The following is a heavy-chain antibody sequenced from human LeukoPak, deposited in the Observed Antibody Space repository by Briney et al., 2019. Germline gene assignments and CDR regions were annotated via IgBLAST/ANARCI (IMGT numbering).Heavy chain of an antibody. V-gene: IGHV3-66*01. J-gene: IGHJ3*02. D-gene: IGHD4-23*01. CDR3: ARGATDKGGNSLASDI. Sequence: PGGSLRLSCAASGFTVSSDYMSWVRQAPGKGLEWVSVIYSDGSTYYADSVKGRFTIFRDNSRNTLFLQMSSLRAEDMAVYYCARGATDKGGNSLASDIWGQGTIVTVSS. CDR1: GFTVSSDY. CDR2: IYSDGST.